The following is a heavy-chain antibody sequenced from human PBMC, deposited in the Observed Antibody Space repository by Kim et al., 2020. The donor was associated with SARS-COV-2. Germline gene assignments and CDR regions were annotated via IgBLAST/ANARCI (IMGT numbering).Heavy chain of an antibody. CDR1: GGSIKGANYY. CDR3: VRRRYTGYDWRGPFDY. D-gene: IGHD5-12*01. CDR2: IYYSGST. J-gene: IGHJ4*02. V-gene: IGHV4-39*02. Sequence: SETLSLTCTVSGGSIKGANYYWGWIRQPPGNGLEWIGSIYYSGSTYYNPSLKSRVTISVETSKNHFSLKLSSVTAADTAVDYCVRRRYTGYDWRGPFDYWGQGTLVTVSS.